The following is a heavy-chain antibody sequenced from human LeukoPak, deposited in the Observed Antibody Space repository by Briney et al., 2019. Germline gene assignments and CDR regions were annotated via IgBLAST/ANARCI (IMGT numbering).Heavy chain of an antibody. V-gene: IGHV4-61*02. J-gene: IGHJ3*01. D-gene: IGHD5-12*01. CDR1: GASVSTTAYF. CDR3: ASYRGAYDLYPHGLDV. Sequence: SETLSLTCSVSGASVSTTAYFWNWIRQPAGEGLEWIGRIYASGNTHYNPSLKSRVTMSLDTSKNQFSLTMNSVTAADSAVYFCASYRGAYDLYPHGLDVWGRGTVVTVSS. CDR2: IYASGNT.